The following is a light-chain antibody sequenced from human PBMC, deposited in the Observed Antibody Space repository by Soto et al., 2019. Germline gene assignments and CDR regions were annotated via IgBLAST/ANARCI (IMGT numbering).Light chain of an antibody. CDR1: QSISSW. V-gene: IGKV1-5*01. Sequence: DIEMTQSPSTLSASVRDRVTISCRASQSISSWLAWYQQKPGRAPDLLIFHASSLESGVPSRFSGSGSGTEFTLTISSLQPEDFATYYCQQYNSYSGTFGQGTKVEIK. J-gene: IGKJ1*01. CDR2: HAS. CDR3: QQYNSYSGT.